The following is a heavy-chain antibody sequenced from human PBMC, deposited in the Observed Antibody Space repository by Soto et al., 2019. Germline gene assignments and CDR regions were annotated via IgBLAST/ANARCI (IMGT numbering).Heavy chain of an antibody. CDR2: INHSGSA. V-gene: IGHV4-34*01. J-gene: IGHJ4*02. Sequence: SSETLSLTCAVYGESFSGHIWTWIRQTPGKGLQWIGQINHSGSASYNPSLKSRVTTSVHTSNSQFSLELSSVTAADTAVYYCARGLITGSHYSGGWYYFDSWGQGTQVT. CDR1: GESFSGHI. D-gene: IGHD6-19*01. CDR3: ARGLITGSHYSGGWYYFDS.